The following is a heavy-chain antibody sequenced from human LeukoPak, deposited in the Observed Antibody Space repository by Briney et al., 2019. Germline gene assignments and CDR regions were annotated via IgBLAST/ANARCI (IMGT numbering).Heavy chain of an antibody. CDR2: ICGSGGST. CDR3: AKLSGLLPYYYDSSGSDY. CDR1: GFTLSSYA. D-gene: IGHD3-22*01. V-gene: IGHV3-23*01. J-gene: IGHJ4*02. Sequence: GGSLGLSCAASGFTLSSYAMSWVRPAPGKGLEWVSAICGSGGSTYYADSVKGRVTISRDNSKNTLYLQKNSLRAEDTAVYYCAKLSGLLPYYYDSSGSDYWGQGTLVTVS.